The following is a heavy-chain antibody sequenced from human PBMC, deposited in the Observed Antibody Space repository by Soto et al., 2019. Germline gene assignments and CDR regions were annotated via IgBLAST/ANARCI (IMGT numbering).Heavy chain of an antibody. Sequence: EVQLVESGGGLVQPGGSLRLSCAASGLTFSSYWMHWVRQAPGKGLVWVSRISTDGSVTTYADSVKGRFTISRDNAKNTLYLHTNRLTPDNTAVYYCPRALYSNGWWGYDYWGPGTLVPVSS. CDR1: GLTFSSYW. V-gene: IGHV3-74*01. D-gene: IGHD6-19*01. J-gene: IGHJ4*01. CDR3: PRALYSNGWWGYDY. CDR2: ISTDGSVT.